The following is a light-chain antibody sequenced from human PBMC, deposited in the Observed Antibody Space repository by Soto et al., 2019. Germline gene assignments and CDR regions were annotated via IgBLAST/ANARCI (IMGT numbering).Light chain of an antibody. V-gene: IGKV3-20*01. CDR2: GAS. CDR1: QSVSSTY. J-gene: IGKJ5*01. CDR3: QQSGNSPPT. Sequence: EIVLTQSPGTLSLSPGERATLSCRASQSVSSTYLAWYQQKPGQAPRLLIYGASSRATGIPDRFSGSGSGTDFTLTISRLEPDDFAVYFCQQSGNSPPTFGQGTRLEIK.